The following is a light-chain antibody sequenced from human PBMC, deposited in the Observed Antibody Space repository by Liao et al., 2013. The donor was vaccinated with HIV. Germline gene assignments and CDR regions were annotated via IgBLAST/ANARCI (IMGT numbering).Light chain of an antibody. CDR3: QAWDSSTDVV. Sequence: SYELTQPPSVSVSPGQTASITCSGDKLGDKYACWYQQKPGQAPVLVIYYDSDRPSGIPERFSGSNSGNTATLTISGTQAMDEADYYCQAWDSSTDVVFGGGTKLTVL. CDR1: KLGDKY. J-gene: IGLJ2*01. V-gene: IGLV3-1*01. CDR2: YDS.